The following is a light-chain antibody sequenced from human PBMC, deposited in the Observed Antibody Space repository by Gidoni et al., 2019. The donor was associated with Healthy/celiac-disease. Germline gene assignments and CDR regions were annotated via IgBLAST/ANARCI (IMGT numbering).Light chain of an antibody. J-gene: IGLJ1*01. CDR3: SSYAGSNKGV. V-gene: IGLV2-8*01. Sequence: QSALTQPPSASGSPGQSVTIPCTVTSSDVGGYNCVSWYQQHPSKAPKLIIYAVSKRPSGVPVRFSGSKSGNTASLTVSGLQAEDEADYYCSSYAGSNKGVFGTGTKVTVL. CDR1: SSDVGGYNC. CDR2: AVS.